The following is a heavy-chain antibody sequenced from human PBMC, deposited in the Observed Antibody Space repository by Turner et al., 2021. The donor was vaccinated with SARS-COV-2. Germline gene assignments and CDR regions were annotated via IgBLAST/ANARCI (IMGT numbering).Heavy chain of an antibody. Sequence: QVQLVQSGAEVKKPGASVMVSGKASGYTFTSYYMHWVRQAPGQGLGWIGIINPSGDSTSYAQTFQGRVTITRDTSTSTVYMELSSLRSEDTAVYYCALYSGYDSWYGMDVWGQGTTVTVSS. CDR1: GYTFTSYY. D-gene: IGHD5-12*01. CDR2: INPSGDST. CDR3: ALYSGYDSWYGMDV. J-gene: IGHJ6*02. V-gene: IGHV1-46*01.